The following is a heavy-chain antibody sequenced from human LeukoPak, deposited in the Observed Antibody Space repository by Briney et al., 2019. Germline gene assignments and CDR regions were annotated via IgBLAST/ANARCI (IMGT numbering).Heavy chain of an antibody. V-gene: IGHV3-21*01. CDR2: ISSSSSYI. CDR1: GFTVSSNY. D-gene: IGHD6-19*01. CDR3: ARSSGWIDY. J-gene: IGHJ4*02. Sequence: GGSLRLSCAASGFTVSSNYMSWVRQAPGKGLEWVSSISSSSSYIYYADSVKGRFTISRDNAKNSLYLQMNSLRAEDTAVYYCARSSGWIDYWGQGTLVTVSS.